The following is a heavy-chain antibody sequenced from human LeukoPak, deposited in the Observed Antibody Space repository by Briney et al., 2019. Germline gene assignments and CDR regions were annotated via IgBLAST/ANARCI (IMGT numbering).Heavy chain of an antibody. J-gene: IGHJ5*02. CDR2: IYYSGST. CDR3: AIYRSGNWFDP. V-gene: IGHV4-31*02. CDR1: GFTVSSNY. Sequence: LRLSCAASGFTVSSNYMSWIRQHPGKGLEWIGYIYYSGSTYYNPSLKSRVTISVDTSKNQFSLKLSSVTAADTAVYYCAIYRSGNWFDPWGQGTLVTVSS. D-gene: IGHD3-10*01.